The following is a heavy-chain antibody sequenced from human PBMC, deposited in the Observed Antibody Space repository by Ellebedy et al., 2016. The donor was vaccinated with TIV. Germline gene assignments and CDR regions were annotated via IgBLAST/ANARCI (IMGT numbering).Heavy chain of an antibody. CDR2: TSHDGSNT. CDR1: GFIFDSFR. V-gene: IGHV3-30*18. CDR3: LKEGGD. D-gene: IGHD3-16*01. Sequence: PGGSLRLSCAVSGFIFDSFRMHWVRQAPGKGLEWVAVTSHDGSNTNYADSVKGRFTISRDNSKNTLYLQMNSLRPEDTAVYYCLKEGGDWGQGTLVTVPS. J-gene: IGHJ4*02.